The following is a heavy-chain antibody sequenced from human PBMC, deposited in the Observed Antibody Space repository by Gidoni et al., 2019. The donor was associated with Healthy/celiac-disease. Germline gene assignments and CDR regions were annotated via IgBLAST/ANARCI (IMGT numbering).Heavy chain of an antibody. CDR3: ARDRSPPWMDY. V-gene: IGHV3-21*01. CDR2: ISSSSSYI. CDR1: GFTFSSYS. D-gene: IGHD2-2*03. J-gene: IGHJ4*02. Sequence: EVQLAESGGGLVKPGGSLSRSCEASGFTFSSYSMNWVRQAPGKGLEWVSSISSSSSYIYYADSVKGRFTISRDNAKNSLYLQMNSLRAEDTAVYYCARDRSPPWMDYWGQGTLVTVSS.